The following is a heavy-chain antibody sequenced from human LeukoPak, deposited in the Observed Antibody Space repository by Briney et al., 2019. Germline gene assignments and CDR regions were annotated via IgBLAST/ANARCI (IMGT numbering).Heavy chain of an antibody. V-gene: IGHV1-46*01. CDR3: ARTRAVAGKEGEFDY. CDR1: GYTFTSYY. J-gene: IGHJ4*02. CDR2: INPNGGST. D-gene: IGHD6-19*01. Sequence: ASVKVSCKASGYTFTSYYMHWVRQAPGQGLEWMGIINPNGGSTSYAQKFQGRVTMTRDTSTSTVYMELSSLRSEDTAVYYCARTRAVAGKEGEFDYWGQGTLVTVSS.